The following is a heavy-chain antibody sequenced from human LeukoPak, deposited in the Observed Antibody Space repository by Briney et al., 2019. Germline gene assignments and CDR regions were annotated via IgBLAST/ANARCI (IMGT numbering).Heavy chain of an antibody. V-gene: IGHV1-18*01. J-gene: IGHJ4*02. Sequence: ASVKVSCKASGYTFTSYGISWVRQAPGQGLEWMGWISAYNGNTNYAQKLQGRVTMMTDTSTSTAYMELRSLRSDDTAVYYCARDRSRIAVWFGGVWGQGTLVTVSS. CDR3: ARDRSRIAVWFGGV. CDR2: ISAYNGNT. D-gene: IGHD3-10*01. CDR1: GYTFTSYG.